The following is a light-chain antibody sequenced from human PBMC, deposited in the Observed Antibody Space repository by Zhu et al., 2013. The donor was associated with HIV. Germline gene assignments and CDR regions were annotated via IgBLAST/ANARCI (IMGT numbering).Light chain of an antibody. Sequence: DIVLTQSPGTLSLSPGERATLSCRASQSVSSSFLAWYQQKPGQAPRLLMYGASTRATGIPARFSGSGSGTDFTLTISSLEPEDFAVYYCQQRSNWPPSLTFGGGTKVEFK. J-gene: IGKJ4*01. CDR1: QSVSSSF. V-gene: IGKV3D-20*02. CDR3: QQRSNWPPSLT. CDR2: GAS.